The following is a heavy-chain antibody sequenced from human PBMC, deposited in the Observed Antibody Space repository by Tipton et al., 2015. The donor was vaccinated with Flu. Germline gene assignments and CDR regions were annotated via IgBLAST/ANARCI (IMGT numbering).Heavy chain of an antibody. J-gene: IGHJ6*02. V-gene: IGHV3-48*03. Sequence: GSLRLSCAASGFTFSSYEMNWVRQAPGKGLEWLSYISSRGSTISYADSVRGRFTISRDNAKKSLYLQMNSLRAEDTAVYYCARDHPPSITVLGEITDYFGMDVWGQGTTVTVSS. D-gene: IGHD3-3*01. CDR1: GFTFSSYE. CDR3: ARDHPPSITVLGEITDYFGMDV. CDR2: ISSRGSTI.